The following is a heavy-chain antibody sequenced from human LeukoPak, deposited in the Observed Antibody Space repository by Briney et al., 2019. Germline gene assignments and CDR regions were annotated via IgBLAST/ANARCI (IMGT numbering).Heavy chain of an antibody. CDR1: GFTFSSYA. Sequence: GGSLRLSCAASGFTFSSYAMSWVRQAPGKGLEWVSAISGSGGSTYYADSVKGRFPISRDNSKNTLYLQIHSLRAEDTAVYYCAKQLPIFMGPSYGMDVWGQGTTVTVSS. V-gene: IGHV3-23*01. CDR2: ISGSGGST. D-gene: IGHD1-1*01. CDR3: AKQLPIFMGPSYGMDV. J-gene: IGHJ6*02.